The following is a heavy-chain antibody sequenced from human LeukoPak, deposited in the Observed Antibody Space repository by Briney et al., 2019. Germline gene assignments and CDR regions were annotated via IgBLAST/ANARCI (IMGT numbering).Heavy chain of an antibody. CDR2: IYYSGTT. J-gene: IGHJ6*03. CDR1: GVSIRCSRYC. Sequence: SETLSLTCTVSGVSIRCSRYCWGWIRQPPGKGLEWIGCIYYSGTTSYNPSLKSRVTIAVDTSKYQFSLRLSSVAAADTAVYYCARHPYYYYYMDVWGKGTTVTVSS. V-gene: IGHV4-39*01. CDR3: ARHPYYYYYMDV.